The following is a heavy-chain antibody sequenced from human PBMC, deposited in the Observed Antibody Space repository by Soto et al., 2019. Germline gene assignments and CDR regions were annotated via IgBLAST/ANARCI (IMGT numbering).Heavy chain of an antibody. CDR1: GYTFTSHD. CDR2: MNPNSGNT. D-gene: IGHD4-17*01. V-gene: IGHV1-8*01. J-gene: IGHJ4*02. CDR3: ARWDYGVYARFDY. Sequence: QVQLVQSGAEVKKSGASVKVSCKASGYTFTSHDINWVRQATGQGLEWMGWMNPNSGNTGYAQKFQGRITMTRNTSISTAYMELSSLRSEDTAVYYCARWDYGVYARFDYWGQGTLVTVSS.